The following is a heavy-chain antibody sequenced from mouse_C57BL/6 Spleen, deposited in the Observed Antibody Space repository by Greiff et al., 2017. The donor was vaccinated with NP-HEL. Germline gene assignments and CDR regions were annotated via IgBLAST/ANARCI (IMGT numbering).Heavy chain of an antibody. J-gene: IGHJ2*01. CDR1: GFNIKDDY. Sequence: VQLKQSGAELVRPGASVKLSCTASGFNIKDDYMHWVKQRPEQGLEWIGWIDPENGDTEYASKFQGKATITADTSSNTAYLQLSSLTSEDTAVYYCTLLLYFDYWGQGTTLTVSS. CDR3: TLLLYFDY. CDR2: IDPENGDT. D-gene: IGHD1-1*01. V-gene: IGHV14-4*01.